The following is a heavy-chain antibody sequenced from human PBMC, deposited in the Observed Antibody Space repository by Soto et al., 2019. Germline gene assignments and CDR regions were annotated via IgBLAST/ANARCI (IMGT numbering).Heavy chain of an antibody. CDR3: ARASGRFYYYGMDV. CDR2: IYYSGRT. Sequence: SETLSLTCTVSGGSLSSGDYYWSWIRQPPGKGLEWIGYIYYSGRTYYNPSLKSRVTISVDTSKNQFYLKLSSVTAADTAVYYCARASGRFYYYGMDVWGQGTTVTVSS. CDR1: GGSLSSGDYY. J-gene: IGHJ6*02. V-gene: IGHV4-30-4*01. D-gene: IGHD3-3*01.